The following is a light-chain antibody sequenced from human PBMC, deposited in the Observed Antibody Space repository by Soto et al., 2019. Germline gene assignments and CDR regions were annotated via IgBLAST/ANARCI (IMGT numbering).Light chain of an antibody. CDR3: QTWSIDIRV. CDR1: SGHNSYA. V-gene: IGLV4-69*01. Sequence: QSVLTQPPSASASLGASVKLTCTLSSGHNSYAIAWHQQQPEKGPRYLMKLNSDGSHSKGDGIPDRFSGSSSGAERYLTISSLQSEDEADYYWQTWSIDIRVFGGGTKLTVL. CDR2: LNSDGSH. J-gene: IGLJ3*02.